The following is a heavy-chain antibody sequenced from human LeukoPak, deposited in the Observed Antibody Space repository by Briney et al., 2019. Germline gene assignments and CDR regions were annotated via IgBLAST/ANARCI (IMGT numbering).Heavy chain of an antibody. CDR3: TPVGY. CDR2: INSYGSIT. Sequence: AGVSLRLSCAASGFTFSNYWMHWVRQVPGKALVWLSRINSYGSITTYADSVKGRFTIPRDNAKNPLYLHMNSVRAGDTAVYYCTPVGYWGQGTLVTVSS. J-gene: IGHJ4*02. CDR1: GFTFSNYW. V-gene: IGHV3-74*01. D-gene: IGHD1-26*01.